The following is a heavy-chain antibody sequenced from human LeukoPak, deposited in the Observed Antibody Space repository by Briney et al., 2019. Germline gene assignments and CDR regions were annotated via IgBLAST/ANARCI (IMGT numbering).Heavy chain of an antibody. D-gene: IGHD4-17*01. Sequence: GGFLRLFCAAPGFTLYDFGMHSGRQAPGEGLEWGSGISWNSGSIGYADSVKGRFTISRDNAKNSLYLQMNSLRAEDTAVYYCAKARSFSVTTALDYWGQGTLVTVSS. V-gene: IGHV3-9*01. CDR2: ISWNSGSI. J-gene: IGHJ4*02. CDR1: GFTLYDFG. CDR3: AKARSFSVTTALDY.